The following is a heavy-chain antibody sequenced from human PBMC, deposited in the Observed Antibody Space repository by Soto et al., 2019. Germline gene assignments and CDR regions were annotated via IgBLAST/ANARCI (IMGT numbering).Heavy chain of an antibody. CDR2: IKQDGSEK. Sequence: GGSLRLSCAASGFTFSSYWMSWVRRAPGKGLEWVANIKQDGSEKYYVDSVKGRFTISRDNAKNSLYLQMNSLRAEDTAVYYCAREQRGYSSSSEPDYYYYGMDVWGQGTTVTVSS. CDR1: GFTFSSYW. D-gene: IGHD6-6*01. V-gene: IGHV3-7*01. CDR3: AREQRGYSSSSEPDYYYYGMDV. J-gene: IGHJ6*02.